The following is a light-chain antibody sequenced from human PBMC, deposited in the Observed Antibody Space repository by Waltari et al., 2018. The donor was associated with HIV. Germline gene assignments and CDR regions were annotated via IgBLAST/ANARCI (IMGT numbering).Light chain of an antibody. J-gene: IGKJ5*01. CDR3: MQALQTPIT. Sequence: DIVMTQSPLSLPVTPGEPASISCRSSQSLLHSSGHNFLGWYLQRPGQSPQLLIYLGSDRASGVPDRFSGSGSGTDFTLKISRVEAEDVGVYFCMQALQTPITFGQGTRLEIK. CDR2: LGS. CDR1: QSLLHSSGHNF. V-gene: IGKV2-28*01.